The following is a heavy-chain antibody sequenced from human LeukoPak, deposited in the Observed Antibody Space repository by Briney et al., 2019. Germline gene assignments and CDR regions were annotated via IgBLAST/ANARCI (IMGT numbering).Heavy chain of an antibody. J-gene: IGHJ4*02. Sequence: GGSLRLSCAASGFTFSSYGMHWVRQAPGKGLEWVAVIWYDRSNKYYADSVKGRFTISRDNSKNTLYLQMNSLRAEDTAVYYCARDTEITYYYDSSGYSYFDYWGQGTLVTVSS. V-gene: IGHV3-33*08. D-gene: IGHD3-22*01. CDR1: GFTFSSYG. CDR2: IWYDRSNK. CDR3: ARDTEITYYYDSSGYSYFDY.